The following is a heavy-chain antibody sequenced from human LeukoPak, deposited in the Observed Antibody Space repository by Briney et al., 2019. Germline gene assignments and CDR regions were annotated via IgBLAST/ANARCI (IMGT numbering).Heavy chain of an antibody. J-gene: IGHJ5*02. CDR1: GGSFSGYY. CDR3: ARGGQLWFGELFKVNWFVP. CDR2: INHSGST. V-gene: IGHV4-34*01. D-gene: IGHD3-10*01. Sequence: PSETLSLTCAVYGGSFSGYYWSWIRQPPGKGLEWIGEINHSGSTNYNPSLKSRVTISVDTSKNQFSLKLSSVTAADTAVYYCARGGQLWFGELFKVNWFVPWGQGTLVTVSS.